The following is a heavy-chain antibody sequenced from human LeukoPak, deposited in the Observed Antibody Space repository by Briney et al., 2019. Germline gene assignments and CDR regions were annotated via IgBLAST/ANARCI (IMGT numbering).Heavy chain of an antibody. V-gene: IGHV3-7*03. CDR1: GFTFSSYW. D-gene: IGHD1-26*01. CDR3: AVASGSFYNWFDP. CDR2: IKQDGSEK. Sequence: GGSLRLSCAASGFTFSSYWMSWVRQAPGKGLEWVANIKQDGSEKYYVDSVKGRFTISRDYSKHTLFLQMNSLRAEDTAVYYCAVASGSFYNWFDPWGQGTLVTVSS. J-gene: IGHJ5*02.